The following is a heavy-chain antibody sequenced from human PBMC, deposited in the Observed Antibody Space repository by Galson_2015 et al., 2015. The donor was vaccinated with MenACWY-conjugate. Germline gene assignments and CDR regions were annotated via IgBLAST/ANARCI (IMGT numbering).Heavy chain of an antibody. CDR3: ARYVAALDY. V-gene: IGHV3-23*01. Sequence: SLRLSCAVSGLTFSSYAMSWVRQAPGKGLEWVSAISGSGASTYNADSVKGRFTVSRDNSKNSLNLHMNSLRAEDTAVYFCARYVAALDYWGQGTPVTVSS. CDR2: ISGSGAST. CDR1: GLTFSSYA. D-gene: IGHD3-9*01. J-gene: IGHJ4*02.